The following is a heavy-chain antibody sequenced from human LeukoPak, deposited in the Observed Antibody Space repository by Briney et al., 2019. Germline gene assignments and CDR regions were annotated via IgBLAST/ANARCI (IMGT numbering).Heavy chain of an antibody. CDR2: INTYNDNT. J-gene: IGHJ4*02. Sequence: ASVTVSCTASGYTFSSYGISWVRQAPGQGLEWMGWINTYNDNTDYAQKFQDRVTLTTDTSTSTAYMELRSLRSDDMAIYYCARDSRTFTMIRGAPPDYWGQGTLVTVSS. CDR3: ARDSRTFTMIRGAPPDY. D-gene: IGHD3-10*01. V-gene: IGHV1-18*03. CDR1: GYTFSSYG.